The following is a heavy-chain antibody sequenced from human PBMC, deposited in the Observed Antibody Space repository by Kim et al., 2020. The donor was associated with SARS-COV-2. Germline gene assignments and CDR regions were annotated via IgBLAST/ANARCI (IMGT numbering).Heavy chain of an antibody. CDR2: ISYDASNK. D-gene: IGHD6-13*01. Sequence: GGSLRLSCAASGFTFSSYGMHWVRQAPGKGLEWVAVISYDASNKYYADSVKGRFTISRDNSKNTLYLQMNSLRAEDTAVYYCAKTAAAGQFDYWGQGTLVTVSS. CDR3: AKTAAAGQFDY. CDR1: GFTFSSYG. V-gene: IGHV3-30*18. J-gene: IGHJ4*02.